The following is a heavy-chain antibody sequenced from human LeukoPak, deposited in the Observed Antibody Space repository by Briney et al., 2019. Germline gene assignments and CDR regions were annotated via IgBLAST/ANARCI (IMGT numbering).Heavy chain of an antibody. CDR3: ASIHQVRGSHTFDI. J-gene: IGHJ3*02. D-gene: IGHD3-10*01. CDR1: GGSFSDYF. CDR2: INQSGSS. V-gene: IGHV4-34*01. Sequence: PSETLSLTCAVYGGSFSDYFWSWVRQPPGRGLEWIGEINQSGSSTYNPSLKSRATMSVDTSKNQLSLKMTSVTAADTAVYYCASIHQVRGSHTFDIWGHGTMVTVSS.